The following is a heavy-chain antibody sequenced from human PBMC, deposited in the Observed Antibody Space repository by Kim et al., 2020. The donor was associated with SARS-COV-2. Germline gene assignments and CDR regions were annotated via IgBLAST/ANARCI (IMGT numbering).Heavy chain of an antibody. CDR2: ISRDGGEI. Sequence: GGSLRLSCAASGFTFDDYAIQWVRQVPGKGLEWVSLISRDGGEIKYADSVKGRFTISRDNSKKSVYLQMNSLRSEDTALYYCVRGQQWLIKNWGEATQVTVSS. CDR1: GFTFDDYA. D-gene: IGHD6-19*01. CDR3: VRGQQWLIKN. J-gene: IGHJ4*02. V-gene: IGHV3-43*02.